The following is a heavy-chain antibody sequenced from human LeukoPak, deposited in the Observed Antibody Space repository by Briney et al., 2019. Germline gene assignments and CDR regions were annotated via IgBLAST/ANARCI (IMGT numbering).Heavy chain of an antibody. V-gene: IGHV4-39*01. J-gene: IGHJ3*02. D-gene: IGHD6-19*01. CDR1: GGSISSSSYY. CDR3: ASQHSSGWYGGAFDI. CDR2: IYYSGTT. Sequence: SETLSLTCTVSGGSISSSSYYWVWIRQPPGKGLEWIGTIYYSGTTYYNPSLKSRVSISVDTSINQFSLKLSSVTAADTAVYYCASQHSSGWYGGAFDIWGQGTMVTVSS.